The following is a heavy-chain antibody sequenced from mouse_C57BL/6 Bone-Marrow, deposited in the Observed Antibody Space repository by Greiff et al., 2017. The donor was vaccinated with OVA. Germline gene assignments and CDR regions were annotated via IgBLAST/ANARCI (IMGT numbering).Heavy chain of an antibody. J-gene: IGHJ1*03. CDR2: IDPSDSYT. Sequence: VQLQQPGAELVKPGASVKLSCKASGYTFTSYWMQWVKQRPGQGLEWIGEIDPSDSYTNYNQKFKGKATLTVDTSSSTAYMQLSSLTSEDSAVYYCAREGWLYWYFDVWGTGTTVTVSS. CDR3: AREGWLYWYFDV. V-gene: IGHV1-50*01. D-gene: IGHD2-3*01. CDR1: GYTFTSYW.